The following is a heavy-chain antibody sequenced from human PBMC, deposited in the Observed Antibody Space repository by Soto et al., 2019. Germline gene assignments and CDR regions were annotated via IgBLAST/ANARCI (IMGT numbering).Heavy chain of an antibody. CDR1: GGSFSGNY. V-gene: IGHV4-34*01. Sequence: SETLSLTCAVYGGSFSGNYWGWVRQPPGKGLEWIGEFSDSGSTNYNPSLKSRVTISEDMSKSQFSLKLSSVTAADTAVYYCERGNFYYGMDVWGQGTTVTVSS. CDR2: FSDSGST. CDR3: ERGNFYYGMDV. J-gene: IGHJ6*02.